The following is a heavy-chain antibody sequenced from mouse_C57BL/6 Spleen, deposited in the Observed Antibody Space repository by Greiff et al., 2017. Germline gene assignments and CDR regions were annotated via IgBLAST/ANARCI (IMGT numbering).Heavy chain of an antibody. J-gene: IGHJ4*01. V-gene: IGHV1-50*01. CDR2: IDPSDSYT. CDR1: GYTFTSYW. Sequence: QVQLQQPGAELVKPGASVKLSCKASGYTFTSYWMQWVKQRPGQGLEWIGEIDPSDSYTNYNQKFKGKATLTVDTSSSTAYMQLSSLTSEDSAVYYCARWYDGSIHAMDYWGQGTSVTVSS. CDR3: ARWYDGSIHAMDY. D-gene: IGHD2-3*01.